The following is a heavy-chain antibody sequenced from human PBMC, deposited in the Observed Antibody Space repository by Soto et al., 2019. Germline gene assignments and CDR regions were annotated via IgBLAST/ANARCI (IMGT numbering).Heavy chain of an antibody. CDR1: GGTFSSYA. V-gene: IGHV1-69*06. J-gene: IGHJ6*02. D-gene: IGHD2-15*01. Sequence: ASVKASCKASGGTFSSYAISWVRQAPGQGLEWMGGIIPIFGTANYAQKFQGRVTITGDKSTSTSYRELSSLRSEDTAVYYCARDRGGDCSGGSCLYYYYYYGMDVWGQGTTVTVSS. CDR3: ARDRGGDCSGGSCLYYYYYYGMDV. CDR2: IIPIFGTA.